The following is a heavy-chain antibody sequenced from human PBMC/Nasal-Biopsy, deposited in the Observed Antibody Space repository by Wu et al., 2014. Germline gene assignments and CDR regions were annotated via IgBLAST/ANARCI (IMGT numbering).Heavy chain of an antibody. Sequence: ASGFDFEDYAMQWVRQAPGKGLEWVSGINWNSVNIAYAESVKGRFTISRDNAKKSLYLQMDSLRPEDTALYYCAKDRDIGYPHDAFDVWGQGTLVTVSS. D-gene: IGHD3-22*01. CDR2: INWNSVNI. V-gene: IGHV3-9*01. J-gene: IGHJ3*01. CDR1: GFDFEDYA. CDR3: AKDRDIGYPHDAFDV.